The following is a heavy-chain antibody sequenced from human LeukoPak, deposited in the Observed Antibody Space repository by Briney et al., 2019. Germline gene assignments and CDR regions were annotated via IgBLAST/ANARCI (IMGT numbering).Heavy chain of an antibody. J-gene: IGHJ4*02. D-gene: IGHD3-22*01. Sequence: ASVKVSCKAPGYTFTSYYMHWVRQAPGQGLEWMGIINPSGGSTSYAQKFQGRVTMTRDTSTSTVYMELSSLRSEDTAVYYCARGLPGVGYYDSSGYPFDYWGQGTLVTVSS. V-gene: IGHV1-46*01. CDR1: GYTFTSYY. CDR2: INPSGGST. CDR3: ARGLPGVGYYDSSGYPFDY.